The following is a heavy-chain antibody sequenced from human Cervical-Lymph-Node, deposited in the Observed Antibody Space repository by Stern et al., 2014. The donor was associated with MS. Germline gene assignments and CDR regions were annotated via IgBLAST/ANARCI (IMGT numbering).Heavy chain of an antibody. Sequence: QEQLVQSGAEVKKPGASVKVACEASGYTFTSFAIHWVRQAPGQRLEWLGWIIAGSGDTKYSQRFQDRITITRDTSANTVYMEMSSLRSEDTAVYYCARAFYGSQFGYWGQGTQVTVSS. D-gene: IGHD6-19*01. CDR1: GYTFTSFA. CDR2: IIAGSGDT. J-gene: IGHJ4*02. V-gene: IGHV1-3*01. CDR3: ARAFYGSQFGY.